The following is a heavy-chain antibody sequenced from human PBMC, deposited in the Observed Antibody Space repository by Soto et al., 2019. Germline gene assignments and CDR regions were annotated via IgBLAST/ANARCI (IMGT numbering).Heavy chain of an antibody. D-gene: IGHD3-10*01. V-gene: IGHV4-31*03. CDR1: GGSISSGGYY. Sequence: SETLSLTCTVSGGSISSGGYYWSWIRQHPGKGLEWIGYIYYSGSTYYNPSLKSRVTISVDTSKNQFSLKLSSVTPADTAVYYCARDRYYGSGTYYNFYSGMDVWGQGTTVTVSS. CDR2: IYYSGST. J-gene: IGHJ6*02. CDR3: ARDRYYGSGTYYNFYSGMDV.